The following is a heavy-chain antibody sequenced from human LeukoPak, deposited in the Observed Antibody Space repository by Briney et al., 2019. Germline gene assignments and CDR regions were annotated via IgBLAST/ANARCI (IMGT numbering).Heavy chain of an antibody. CDR2: ISSSGSTI. D-gene: IGHD2-21*01. J-gene: IGHJ4*02. Sequence: GGSLRLSCAASGFTFSSYEMNWVRQAPGKGLEWVSYISSSGSTIYYADSVKGRVTISRDNAKNSLYLQMNSLRAEDTAVYYCARSEVIYGYYFDYWGQGTLVTVSS. CDR3: ARSEVIYGYYFDY. V-gene: IGHV3-48*03. CDR1: GFTFSSYE.